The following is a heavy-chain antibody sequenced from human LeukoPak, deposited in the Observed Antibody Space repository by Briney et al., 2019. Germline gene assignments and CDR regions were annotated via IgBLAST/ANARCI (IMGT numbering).Heavy chain of an antibody. D-gene: IGHD3-22*01. CDR1: GGSFSGYY. J-gene: IGHJ4*02. CDR2: INHSGST. CDR3: ARAPYKSSGYYPFDY. V-gene: IGHV4-34*01. Sequence: PSETLSLTCAVYGGSFSGYYWSWIRQPPGKGLEWIGEINHSGSTNYNPSLKSRVTISVDTSKNQFSLKLSSVTAADTAVYYCARAPYKSSGYYPFDYWGQGTLVTVSS.